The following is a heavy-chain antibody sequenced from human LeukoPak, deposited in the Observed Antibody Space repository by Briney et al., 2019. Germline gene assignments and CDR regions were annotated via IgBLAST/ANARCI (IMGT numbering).Heavy chain of an antibody. Sequence: GGSLRLSCAASGFTFSSYAMSWVRQAPGKGLEWVSAISGSGGSTYYADSVKGRFTISRDNSKNTLYLQMNSLRAEDTAVYYCSRPNSGSYYSPFWSDPWGQGTLVTVSS. CDR2: ISGSGGST. V-gene: IGHV3-23*01. CDR1: GFTFSSYA. CDR3: SRPNSGSYYSPFWSDP. J-gene: IGHJ5*02. D-gene: IGHD3-10*01.